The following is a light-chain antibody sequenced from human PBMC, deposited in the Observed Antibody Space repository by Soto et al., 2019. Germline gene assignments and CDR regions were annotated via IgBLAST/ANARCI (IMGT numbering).Light chain of an antibody. CDR3: QQYGYSPGLA. J-gene: IGKJ4*01. CDR1: QSIVTY. V-gene: IGKV1-39*01. CDR2: AAS. Sequence: DIQMTQSPSSLSASVGDRVTITCRASQSIVTYLNWYLQKPGKAPKLLIYAASNLQSGVPSRFSGSGSGTDFTLTISSLQPEDFAVYYCQQYGYSPGLAVGGGSKVEI.